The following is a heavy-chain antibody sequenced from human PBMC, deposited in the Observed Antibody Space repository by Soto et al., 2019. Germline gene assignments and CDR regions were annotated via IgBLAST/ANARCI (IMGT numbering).Heavy chain of an antibody. D-gene: IGHD3-3*01. V-gene: IGHV1-8*01. J-gene: IGHJ4*02. CDR1: GYTFTSYD. Sequence: ASVKVSCKASGYTFTSYDINWVRQATGQGLEWMGWMNPNSGKTGYAQKFQGRVTMTRNTSISTAYMELSSLRSEYTAVYYCARGPYITIFGVEVDYWGQGTLVTVSS. CDR2: MNPNSGKT. CDR3: ARGPYITIFGVEVDY.